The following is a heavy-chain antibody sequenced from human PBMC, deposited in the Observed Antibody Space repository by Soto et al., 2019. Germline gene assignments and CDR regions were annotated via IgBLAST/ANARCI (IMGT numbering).Heavy chain of an antibody. J-gene: IGHJ4*02. CDR3: AKDRTAAARNFDY. D-gene: IGHD6-13*01. V-gene: IGHV3-23*01. CDR1: GFTFRNHA. Sequence: LRLSCAVSGFTFRNHAMSWVRQAPGKGLEWVSAISTAVGATYYADSVKGRFTISRDDSNNTLYLQMNSLRAEDTAVYYCAKDRTAAARNFDYWGQGTPVTVS. CDR2: ISTAVGAT.